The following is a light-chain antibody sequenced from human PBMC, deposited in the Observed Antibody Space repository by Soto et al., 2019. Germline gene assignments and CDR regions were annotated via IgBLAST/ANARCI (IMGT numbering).Light chain of an antibody. CDR1: QSISNW. CDR2: AAS. J-gene: IGKJ4*01. V-gene: IGKV1-12*01. Sequence: DIQMTQSPSSVSASVGDRVTITCRASQSISNWLAWYQQKPGKAPKVLIYAASTLQSGVPSRFSGSGSVTDFTLTISSLQPEDCATYYCQQANRFPLTFGGGTKVEIK. CDR3: QQANRFPLT.